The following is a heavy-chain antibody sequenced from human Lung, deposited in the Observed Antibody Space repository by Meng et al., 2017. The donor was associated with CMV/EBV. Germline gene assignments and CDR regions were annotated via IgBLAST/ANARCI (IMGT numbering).Heavy chain of an antibody. CDR2: ISGSGGST. Sequence: GGSLRLXXAASGFSFSNHVMSWVRQAPGKGLEWVSTISGSGGSTYYADSVKGRFTVSRDNSKNTLNLQMNSLRVEDTAVYYCAKKSGYDLGWYFDLWGRGXLVTVSS. CDR3: AKKSGYDLGWYFDL. D-gene: IGHD5-12*01. J-gene: IGHJ2*01. CDR1: GFSFSNHV. V-gene: IGHV3-23*01.